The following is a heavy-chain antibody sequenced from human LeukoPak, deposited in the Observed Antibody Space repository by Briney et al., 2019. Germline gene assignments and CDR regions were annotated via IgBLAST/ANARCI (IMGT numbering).Heavy chain of an antibody. D-gene: IGHD2-15*01. CDR2: IWYDGSNK. Sequence: GRSLRLSCAASGFSFSNYGMHWVRQAPGKGLEWVAVIWYDGSNKYYADSVKGRFTISRDNSKNTLYVQMSSLRAEDTAVYYCARSNNGGWWYCDYWGQGSLVTVSS. J-gene: IGHJ4*02. V-gene: IGHV3-33*01. CDR1: GFSFSNYG. CDR3: ARSNNGGWWYCDY.